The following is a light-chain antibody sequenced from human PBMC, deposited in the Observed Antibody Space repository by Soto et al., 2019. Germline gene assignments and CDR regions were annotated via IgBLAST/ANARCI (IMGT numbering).Light chain of an antibody. J-gene: IGLJ1*01. CDR3: SSYTVSNTLV. Sequence: QSVLTQPASLSGSPGQSITISCTGTSSDVGGYNYVSWYQQYPGKAPKLMIYDVSNRPSGVSNRFSGSKSGNTASLTISGLQAEDEADYYCSSYTVSNTLVFGSGTKVTVL. CDR1: SSDVGGYNY. V-gene: IGLV2-14*01. CDR2: DVS.